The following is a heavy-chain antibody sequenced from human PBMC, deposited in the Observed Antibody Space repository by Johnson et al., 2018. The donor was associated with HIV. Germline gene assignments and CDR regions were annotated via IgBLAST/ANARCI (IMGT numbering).Heavy chain of an antibody. CDR3: AKEYYYDSSGFPDAFDF. CDR1: GFTFSSYS. V-gene: IGHV3-30*02. Sequence: QVLLVESGGGFVQPGGSLRLSCAASGFTFSSYSMHWVRQAPGKGLAWVAFIRHDGSNKYYVASVKGRFTVSRETAKNTMDLQMNSLRAEDTAVYYCAKEYYYDSSGFPDAFDFRGQGTMVTVSS. J-gene: IGHJ3*01. D-gene: IGHD3-22*01. CDR2: IRHDGSNK.